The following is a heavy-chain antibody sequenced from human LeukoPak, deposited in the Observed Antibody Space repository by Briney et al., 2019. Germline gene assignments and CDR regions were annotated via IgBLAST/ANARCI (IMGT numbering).Heavy chain of an antibody. D-gene: IGHD4/OR15-4a*01. CDR1: GFTFSDSY. V-gene: IGHV3-11*01. J-gene: IGHJ4*02. CDR3: ARRAGAYSHPYDY. Sequence: PGGSLRLSCAASGFTFSDSYMSWIRQAPGKGLEWLSYISSSGSTIYYADSVKGRFTISRDNSKNTLYLQMNSLRAEDTAVYYCARRAGAYSHPYDYWGQGTLVTVSS. CDR2: ISSSGSTI.